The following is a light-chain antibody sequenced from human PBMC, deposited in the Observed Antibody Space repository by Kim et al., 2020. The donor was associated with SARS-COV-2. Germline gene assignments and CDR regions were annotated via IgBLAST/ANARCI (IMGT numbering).Light chain of an antibody. CDR1: TGADTSDHH. Sequence: GGTVTLACAASTGADTSDHHPHWCQQKLGKAARELIFSTNNKHSWPPARFSGSRLGGKAALTLSGVQPEDEADYYCLLDYSADQVVFGGGTQLTVL. CDR2: STN. CDR3: LLDYSADQVV. V-gene: IGLV7-43*01. J-gene: IGLJ2*01.